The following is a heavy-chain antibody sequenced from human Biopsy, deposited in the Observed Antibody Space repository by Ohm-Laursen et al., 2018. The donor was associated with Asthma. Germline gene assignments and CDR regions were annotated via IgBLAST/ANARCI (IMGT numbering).Heavy chain of an antibody. Sequence: TLSLTCAVYGGSFSSNYWSWIRQHPGKGLEWIGHIYFSGSAKYNPSLKSRVSISVDTSKNQFSLKLSSVTAADTAVYYCARARAFRHDMTGPKTCLAVWGPGTTVSVSS. CDR1: GGSFSSNY. CDR3: ARARAFRHDMTGPKTCLAV. V-gene: IGHV4-31*11. J-gene: IGHJ6*02. D-gene: IGHD3-9*01. CDR2: IYFSGSA.